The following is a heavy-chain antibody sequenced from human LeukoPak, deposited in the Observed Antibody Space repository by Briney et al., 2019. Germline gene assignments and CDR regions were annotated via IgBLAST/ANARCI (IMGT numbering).Heavy chain of an antibody. J-gene: IGHJ4*02. Sequence: GGSLRLSCAASGFTFRNYGMHWVRQAPGKGLEWVAVISRDGLTKYYADSVKGRFTLHRDNSRNTLYLEMNSLRDEDTAVYYCARDLTGYSSGWSDYWGQGTLVTVSS. CDR2: ISRDGLTK. D-gene: IGHD6-19*01. CDR3: ARDLTGYSSGWSDY. CDR1: GFTFRNYG. V-gene: IGHV3-30*03.